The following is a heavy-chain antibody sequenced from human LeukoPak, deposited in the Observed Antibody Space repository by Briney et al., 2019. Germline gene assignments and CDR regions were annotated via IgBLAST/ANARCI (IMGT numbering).Heavy chain of an antibody. CDR2: IKQDGSEK. CDR3: ARLRTFDY. Sequence: GGSLRLSCAASGFTFSNYWMSWVRQAAGKGLEWVANIKQDGSEKYYVGSVNGRFTISRDNADNSLYLQMNSLRAEDTAVYYCARLRTFDYWGQGTLVTVSS. J-gene: IGHJ4*02. CDR1: GFTFSNYW. V-gene: IGHV3-7*03. D-gene: IGHD1-14*01.